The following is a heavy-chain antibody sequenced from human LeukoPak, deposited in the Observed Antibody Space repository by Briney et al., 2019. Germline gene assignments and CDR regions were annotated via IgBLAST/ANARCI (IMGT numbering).Heavy chain of an antibody. CDR1: GFTFSNAW. CDR3: ISHYYGSGSYDY. J-gene: IGHJ4*02. Sequence: GGSLRLSCAASGFTFSNAWMSWVRQAPGKGLEWVGRIKSKNDGGTPDYAARVKGRFIISRDDSKNTLYLHMNSLKTDEYTAVYYCISHYYGSGSYDYWGQGTLVTVSS. D-gene: IGHD3-10*01. CDR2: IKSKNDGGTP. V-gene: IGHV3-15*01.